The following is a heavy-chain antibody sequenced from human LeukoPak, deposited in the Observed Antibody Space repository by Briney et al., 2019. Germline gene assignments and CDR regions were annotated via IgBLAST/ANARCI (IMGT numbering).Heavy chain of an antibody. D-gene: IGHD2-21*02. V-gene: IGHV1-18*01. CDR1: GYTFTTYG. CDR3: ARGGGYCGGDCFPY. J-gene: IGHJ4*02. CDR2: MSAYTGDT. Sequence: GASVKVSCNPSGYTFTTYGISWVRQAPGQGLEWMGWMSAYTGDTKYAHRFQGRVTMTRDTSTSTAYMELRNLRSDDTAVYYCARGGGYCGGDCFPYWGQGTLVTVSS.